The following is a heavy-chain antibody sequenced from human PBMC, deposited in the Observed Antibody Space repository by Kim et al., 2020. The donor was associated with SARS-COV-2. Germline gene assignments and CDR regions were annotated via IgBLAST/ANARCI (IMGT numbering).Heavy chain of an antibody. D-gene: IGHD3-3*01. V-gene: IGHV3-9*01. CDR2: ITWNSATT. Sequence: GGSLRLSCATSGFSFGDYAMHWVRQAPGKGLEWVSGITWNSATTGYADSVKGRFTISRDQAENSVHLQMNSLRAEDTALYYCAKVRTYDFWSGNYMDV. J-gene: IGHJ6*03. CDR1: GFSFGDYA. CDR3: AKVRTYDFWSGNYMDV.